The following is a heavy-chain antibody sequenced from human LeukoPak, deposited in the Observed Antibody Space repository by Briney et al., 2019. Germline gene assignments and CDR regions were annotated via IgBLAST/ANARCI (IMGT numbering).Heavy chain of an antibody. V-gene: IGHV3-21*01. Sequence: GGSLRLSCAASGFTFSSYSMNWARQAPGKGLEWVSSISSSSSYIYYADSVKGRFTISRDNAKNSLYLQMNSLRAEDTAVYYCARDLRGYSYGYDYWGQGTLVTVSS. CDR1: GFTFSSYS. J-gene: IGHJ4*02. CDR3: ARDLRGYSYGYDY. D-gene: IGHD5-18*01. CDR2: ISSSSSYI.